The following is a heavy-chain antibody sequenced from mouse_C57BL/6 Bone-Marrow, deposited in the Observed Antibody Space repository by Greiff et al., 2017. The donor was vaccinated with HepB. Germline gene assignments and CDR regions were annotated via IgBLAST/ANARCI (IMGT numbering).Heavy chain of an antibody. V-gene: IGHV1-64*01. CDR1: GYTFTSYW. Sequence: VQLQQPGAELVKPGASVKLSCKASGYTFTSYWMHWVKQRPGQGLEWIGMIHPNSGSTNYNEKFKSKATLTVDKSSSTAYMQLSSLTSEDSAVYYCARSVRGDYFDYWGQGTTLTVSS. D-gene: IGHD2-13*01. CDR2: IHPNSGST. J-gene: IGHJ2*01. CDR3: ARSVRGDYFDY.